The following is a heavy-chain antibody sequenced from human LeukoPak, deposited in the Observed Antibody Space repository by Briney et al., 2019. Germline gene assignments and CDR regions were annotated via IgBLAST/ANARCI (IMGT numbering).Heavy chain of an antibody. CDR3: ARDGPAVIFFGYFEY. Sequence: GGSLRLSCAASGFTFSKYVMHWVRQASGKGLECVATKSYDGSNKYYADSVKGRFTISRDNSKNTLYLQMSSLKTEDTAVYYCARDGPAVIFFGYFEYWGQGTLVTVSS. CDR2: KSYDGSNK. D-gene: IGHD2-21*01. V-gene: IGHV3-30*03. J-gene: IGHJ4*02. CDR1: GFTFSKYV.